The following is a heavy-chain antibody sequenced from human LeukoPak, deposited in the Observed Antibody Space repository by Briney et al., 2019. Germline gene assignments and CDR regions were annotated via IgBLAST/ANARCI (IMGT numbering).Heavy chain of an antibody. CDR3: ASSSPVWFGDAFDY. J-gene: IGHJ4*02. Sequence: SETLSLTCTVSGYSITNGYYWGWIRQSPGKGLEWIASIFHSGSTVYNPSLKSRVTISVDTSKNQFSLKLSSVTAADTAVYYCASSSPVWFGDAFDYWGQGTLVTVSS. D-gene: IGHD3-10*01. CDR1: GYSITNGYY. V-gene: IGHV4-38-2*02. CDR2: IFHSGST.